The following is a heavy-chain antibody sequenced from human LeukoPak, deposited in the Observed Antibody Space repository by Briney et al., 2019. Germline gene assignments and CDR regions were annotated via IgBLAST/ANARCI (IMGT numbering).Heavy chain of an antibody. J-gene: IGHJ4*02. CDR1: GYTFTGYY. V-gene: IGHV1-2*02. Sequence: GASVKVSCKASGYTFTGYYMHWVRQAPGQGLEWMGWINPNCGGTNYAQKFQGRVTMTRETSISTAYMELSRLRSDDTAVYYCARVNCGNVGTDFDYWGKGSLFTVSS. CDR3: ARVNCGNVGTDFDY. D-gene: IGHD4-23*01. CDR2: INPNCGGT.